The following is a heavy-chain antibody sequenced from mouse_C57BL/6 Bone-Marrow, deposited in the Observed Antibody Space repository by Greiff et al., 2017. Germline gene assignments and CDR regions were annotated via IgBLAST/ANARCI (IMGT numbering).Heavy chain of an antibody. CDR2: IYPGDGDT. D-gene: IGHD2-3*01. V-gene: IGHV1-82*01. Sequence: QVQLQQSGPELVKPGASVKISCKASGYAFSSSWMNWVKQRPGKGLEWIGRIYPGDGDTNYNGKFKGKATLTADKSSSTAYMQLSSLTSEDSAVXFCARWLLLDYWGQGTTLTVSS. CDR3: ARWLLLDY. J-gene: IGHJ2*01. CDR1: GYAFSSSW.